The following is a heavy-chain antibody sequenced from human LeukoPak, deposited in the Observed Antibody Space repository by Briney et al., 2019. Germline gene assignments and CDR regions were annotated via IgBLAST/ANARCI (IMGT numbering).Heavy chain of an antibody. CDR2: INSDGSST. CDR1: GFTFSSYW. Sequence: GGSLRLSCAASGFTFSSYWMHWVRQAPGKGLVWVSRINSDGSSTCYADSVKGRFTISRDNAKNTLYLRMNSLRAEDTAVYYCAELGITMIGGVWGKGTTVTISS. J-gene: IGHJ6*04. CDR3: AELGITMIGGV. V-gene: IGHV3-74*01. D-gene: IGHD3-10*02.